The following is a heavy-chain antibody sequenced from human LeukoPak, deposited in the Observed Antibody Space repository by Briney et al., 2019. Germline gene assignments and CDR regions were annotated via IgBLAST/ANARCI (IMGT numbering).Heavy chain of an antibody. D-gene: IGHD3-3*01. CDR2: IYYTGST. CDR1: GGSISSGGYF. CDR3: ARAVDYDFWSGHIIPPDY. J-gene: IGHJ4*02. Sequence: SETLSLTCTVSGGSISSGGYFWTWIRQHPGKGLEWIGHIYYTGSTYYNPSLKSRVTISVDTSKNQFSLKLSSVTAADTAVYYCARAVDYDFWSGHIIPPDYWGQGTLVTVSS. V-gene: IGHV4-31*03.